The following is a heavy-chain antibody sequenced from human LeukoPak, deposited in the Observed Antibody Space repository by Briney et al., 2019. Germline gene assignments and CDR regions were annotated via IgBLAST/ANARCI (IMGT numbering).Heavy chain of an antibody. V-gene: IGHV3-23*01. D-gene: IGHD6-13*01. Sequence: GGSLRLSCAASGFTFSSYAMSWVSQAPGKGLEWVSAISGSGGSTYYADSVKGRFTISRDNSKNTLYLQMNSLRAEDTAVYYCARGSSSWYESDAHFDYWGQGTLVTVSS. CDR2: ISGSGGST. CDR1: GFTFSSYA. J-gene: IGHJ4*02. CDR3: ARGSSSWYESDAHFDY.